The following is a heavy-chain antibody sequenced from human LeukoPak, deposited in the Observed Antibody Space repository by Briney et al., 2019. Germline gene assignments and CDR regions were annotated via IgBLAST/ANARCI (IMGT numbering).Heavy chain of an antibody. CDR1: GYTFTGYY. Sequence: ASVKVSCKTSGYTFTGYYIRWVRQAPGQGLEWMGWINPNSGGTNYAQKFQGRVTMTRDTSISTAYMELSRLRSDDTAVYYCARGDDYGDYTGYYWGQGTLVTVSS. J-gene: IGHJ4*02. CDR3: ARGDDYGDYTGYY. CDR2: INPNSGGT. V-gene: IGHV1-2*02. D-gene: IGHD4-17*01.